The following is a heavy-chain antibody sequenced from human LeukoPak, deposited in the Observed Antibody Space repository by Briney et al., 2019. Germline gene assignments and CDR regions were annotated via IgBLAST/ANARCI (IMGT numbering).Heavy chain of an antibody. D-gene: IGHD6-13*01. V-gene: IGHV4-39*07. CDR1: GGSTSSSSYY. J-gene: IGHJ4*02. CDR2: IYYSGST. Sequence: PSETLSLTCTVSGGSTSSSSYYWGWIRQPPGKGLEWIGSIYYSGSTYYNPSLKSRVTISVDTSKNQFSLKLSSVTAADTAVYYCARASSSWSYYFDYWGQGTLVTVSS. CDR3: ARASSSWSYYFDY.